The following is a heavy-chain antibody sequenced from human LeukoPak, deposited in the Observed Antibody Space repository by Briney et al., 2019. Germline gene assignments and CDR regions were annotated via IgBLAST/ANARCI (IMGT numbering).Heavy chain of an antibody. CDR3: ARDYCSSTSCLFDY. Sequence: ASVKVSCKASGYTFTGYHMHWVRQAPGQGLEWMGRINPDSGDTNSAQNFQGRVTMTRDTSISTAYMELSRLRSDDTAVYYCARDYCSSTSCLFDYWGQGTLVTVSS. CDR1: GYTFTGYH. J-gene: IGHJ4*02. V-gene: IGHV1-2*06. D-gene: IGHD2-2*01. CDR2: INPDSGDT.